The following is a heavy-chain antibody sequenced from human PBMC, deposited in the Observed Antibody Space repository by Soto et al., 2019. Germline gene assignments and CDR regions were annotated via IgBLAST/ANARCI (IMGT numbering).Heavy chain of an antibody. V-gene: IGHV1-69*13. Sequence: GASVKVSCKASGGTFSSYAISWVRQAPGQGLEWMGGIIPIFGTANYAQKFQGRVTITADESTSTAYMELSSLRSEDTAVYYCAREKYDRYYYYGMDVWGQGTTVTVS. CDR3: AREKYDRYYYYGMDV. D-gene: IGHD3-3*01. CDR2: IIPIFGTA. CDR1: GGTFSSYA. J-gene: IGHJ6*02.